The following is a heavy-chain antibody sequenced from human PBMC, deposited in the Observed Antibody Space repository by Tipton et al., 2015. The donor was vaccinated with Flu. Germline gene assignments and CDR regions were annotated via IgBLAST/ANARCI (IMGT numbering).Heavy chain of an antibody. CDR1: GGSISSGNW. V-gene: IGHV4-4*02. CDR3: GRRGTVAGLFDS. J-gene: IGHJ4*02. Sequence: GLVKPSGTLSLTCAVSGGSISSGNWWSWVRQPPGKGLEWIGEIYHSGSTNYNPSLKSRVTISVDKSKNQFSLKLTSVTATDTAVYYCGRRGTVAGLFDSWGQGTLVTVSS. D-gene: IGHD6-19*01. CDR2: IYHSGST.